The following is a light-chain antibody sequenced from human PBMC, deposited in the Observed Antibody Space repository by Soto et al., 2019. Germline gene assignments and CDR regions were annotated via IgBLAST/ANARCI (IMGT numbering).Light chain of an antibody. V-gene: IGKV3-15*01. CDR3: QQYNNWPPRT. CDR1: QSVSSN. CDR2: GAS. Sequence: EIVMTQSPATLSVSPGERSTLSCMSIQSVSSNLAWYQQKPGQAPRLLIYGASTRATGIPARFSGSGSGTEFTLTISSLQSEDFAVYYCQQYNNWPPRTFGQGTKWIS. J-gene: IGKJ1*01.